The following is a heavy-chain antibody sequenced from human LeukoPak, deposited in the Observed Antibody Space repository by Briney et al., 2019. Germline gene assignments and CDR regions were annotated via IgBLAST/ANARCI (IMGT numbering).Heavy chain of an antibody. CDR3: ARDPIAPLYYYMDV. Sequence: TGGSLRLSCAASGFTFSNAWMNWVRQAPGKGLEWVSSISSSSSYIYYADSVKGRFTISRDNAKNSLYLQMNSLRAEDTAVYYCARDPIAPLYYYMDVWGKGTTVTVSS. V-gene: IGHV3-21*01. D-gene: IGHD6-13*01. CDR2: ISSSSSYI. J-gene: IGHJ6*03. CDR1: GFTFSNAW.